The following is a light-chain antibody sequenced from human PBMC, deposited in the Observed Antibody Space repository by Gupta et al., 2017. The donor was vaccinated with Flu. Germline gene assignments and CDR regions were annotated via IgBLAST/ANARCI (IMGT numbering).Light chain of an antibody. J-gene: IGLJ1*01. CDR3: QAWDSSTDNYV. Sequence: SYELTQPPSVSVSPGQTASITCSGDKLGDKYACWYQQKPGQSPVLVIYQDSKRPSGILERFSGSNSGNTATLTISGTQAMDEADYYCQAWDSSTDNYVFGTGTKVTVL. CDR1: KLGDKY. V-gene: IGLV3-1*01. CDR2: QDS.